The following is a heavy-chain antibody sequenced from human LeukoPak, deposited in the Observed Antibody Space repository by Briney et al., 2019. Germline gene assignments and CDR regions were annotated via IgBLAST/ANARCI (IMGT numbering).Heavy chain of an antibody. J-gene: IGHJ3*02. CDR1: GCIFSSYA. CDR2: ISGSGGST. D-gene: IGHD1-26*01. Sequence: GGSLRLSCAASGCIFSSYAMSWVRQAPGKGLEWVSAISGSGGSTYYADSVKGRFTISRDNSKNTLYLQMNSLRAEDTAVYYCAKDVSRGGSYGLGAFDIWGPGTMVTVSS. V-gene: IGHV3-23*01. CDR3: AKDVSRGGSYGLGAFDI.